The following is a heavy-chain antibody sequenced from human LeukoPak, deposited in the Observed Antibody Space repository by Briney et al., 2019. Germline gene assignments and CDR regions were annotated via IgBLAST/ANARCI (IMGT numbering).Heavy chain of an antibody. D-gene: IGHD3-3*01. CDR3: ARDSPRYDFWSGYRPRYGMDV. CDR2: ISAYNGNT. CDR1: GYTFTSYG. V-gene: IGHV1-18*01. J-gene: IGHJ6*02. Sequence: ASVKVSCKASGYTFTSYGIGWVRQAPEQGLEWMGWISAYNGNTNYAQKLQGRVTMTTDTSTSTAYMELRSLRSDDTAVYYCARDSPRYDFWSGYRPRYGMDVWGQGTTVTVSS.